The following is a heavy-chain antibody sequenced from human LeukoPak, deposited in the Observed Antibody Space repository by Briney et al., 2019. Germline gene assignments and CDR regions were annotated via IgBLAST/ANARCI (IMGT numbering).Heavy chain of an antibody. J-gene: IGHJ4*02. D-gene: IGHD6-13*01. Sequence: SETLSLTCTVSGGSISSYYWSWIRQPPGKGLEWIRYIYYSGSTNYNPSLKSRDTISVDTSKNQFSLKLSSVTAADTAVYYCASGYSSSWLLDYWGQGTLVTVSS. CDR2: IYYSGST. CDR1: GGSISSYY. V-gene: IGHV4-59*01. CDR3: ASGYSSSWLLDY.